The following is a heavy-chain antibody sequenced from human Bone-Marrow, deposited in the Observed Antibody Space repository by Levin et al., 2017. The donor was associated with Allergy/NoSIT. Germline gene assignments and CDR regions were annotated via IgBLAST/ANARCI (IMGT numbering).Heavy chain of an antibody. CDR2: IWFDGSHE. CDR1: GFIFANYA. J-gene: IGHJ6*02. V-gene: IGHV3-30*04. Sequence: QPGGSLRLSCAASGFIFANYAMNWVRQAPGKGLEWVTLIWFDGSHEYYVDSVKGRFTISRDNVNNTLYLQMNSLTTDDTAVYFCARGEGPHDANLDVWGQGTTVIVSS. CDR3: ARGEGPHDANLDV. D-gene: IGHD2-2*01.